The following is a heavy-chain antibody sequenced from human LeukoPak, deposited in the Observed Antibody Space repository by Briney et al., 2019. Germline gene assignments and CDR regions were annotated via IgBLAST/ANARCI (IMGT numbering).Heavy chain of an antibody. CDR2: INTNTGNP. D-gene: IGHD4-17*01. J-gene: IGHJ6*02. CDR3: ARNDPAAYGDYWTRGYYYYYGMDV. Sequence: ASVKVSCKASGYTFTSYAMNWVRQAPGQGLEWMGWINTNTGNPTYAQGFTGRFIFSLDTSVSTAYLQISSLKAEDTAVYYCARNDPAAYGDYWTRGYYYYYGMDVWGQGTTVTVSS. V-gene: IGHV7-4-1*02. CDR1: GYTFTSYA.